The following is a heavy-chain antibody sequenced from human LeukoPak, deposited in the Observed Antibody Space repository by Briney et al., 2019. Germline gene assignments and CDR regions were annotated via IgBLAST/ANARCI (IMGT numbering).Heavy chain of an antibody. CDR2: MNPNSGNT. D-gene: IGHD4-23*01. CDR1: GYTFTSYD. V-gene: IGHV1-8*01. J-gene: IGHJ2*01. CDR3: ARALRWPYWYFDL. Sequence: ASVKVSCKASGYTFTSYDINWVRQATGQGLEWMGWMNPNSGNTGHAQKFQGRVTMTRDTSISTAYMELSSLRSEDTAVYYCARALRWPYWYFDLWGRGTLVTVSS.